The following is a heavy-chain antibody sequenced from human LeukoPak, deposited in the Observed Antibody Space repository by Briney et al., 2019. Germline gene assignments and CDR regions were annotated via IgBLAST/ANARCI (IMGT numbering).Heavy chain of an antibody. Sequence: PGGSLRLSCAAFGFTFSSYGMHWVRQAPGKGLEWVAVISYDGSNKYYADSVKGRFTISRDNSKNTLYLQMNSLRAEDTAVYYCAKDGRRVVPAPTSPWGQGTLVTVSS. CDR1: GFTFSSYG. V-gene: IGHV3-30*18. D-gene: IGHD2-2*01. CDR3: AKDGRRVVPAPTSP. J-gene: IGHJ5*02. CDR2: ISYDGSNK.